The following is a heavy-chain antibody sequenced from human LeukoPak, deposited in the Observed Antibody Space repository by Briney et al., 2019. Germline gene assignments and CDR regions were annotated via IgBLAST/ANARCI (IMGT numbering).Heavy chain of an antibody. CDR1: GYTFTGYY. CDR2: INPNSGGT. Sequence: ASVKVSCKASGYTFTGYYMHWVRQAPGQGLEWMGRINPNSGGTNYAQKFQGRVTMTRDTSISTAYMELSRLRSDDTAEYYCARGLSYSSGWYGRPDGGHHWRQGTLVTVSS. J-gene: IGHJ5*02. CDR3: ARGLSYSSGWYGRPDGGHH. D-gene: IGHD6-19*01. V-gene: IGHV1-2*06.